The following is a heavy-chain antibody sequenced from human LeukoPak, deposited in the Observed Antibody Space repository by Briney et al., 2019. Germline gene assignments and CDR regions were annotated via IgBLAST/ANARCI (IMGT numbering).Heavy chain of an antibody. Sequence: GGSLRLSCAASGFTFSSYGMHWVRQAPGKGLEWVAVISYDGSNKYYADSVKGRFTISRDNSKNTLYLQMNSLRAEDTAAYYCAKERAPKYGSGAYWGQGTLVTVSS. D-gene: IGHD3-10*01. CDR2: ISYDGSNK. V-gene: IGHV3-30*18. CDR3: AKERAPKYGSGAY. CDR1: GFTFSSYG. J-gene: IGHJ4*02.